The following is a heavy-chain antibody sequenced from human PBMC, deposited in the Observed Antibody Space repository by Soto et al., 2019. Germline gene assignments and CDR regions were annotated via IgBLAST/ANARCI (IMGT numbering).Heavy chain of an antibody. J-gene: IGHJ4*02. CDR2: IKTKPDDGTI. Sequence: EVQLVESGGGLVKPGGSLRLSCAASGLIFSDVWMTLLRQAPGKGLEWVGRIKTKPDDGTIDYAAPERGRVTISRDDSKNTVYLQMTSLTPDDTGVYYCSTSSLGVDFWGPGTLVTVSS. V-gene: IGHV3-15*01. CDR1: GLIFSDVW. D-gene: IGHD2-2*01. CDR3: STSSLGVDF.